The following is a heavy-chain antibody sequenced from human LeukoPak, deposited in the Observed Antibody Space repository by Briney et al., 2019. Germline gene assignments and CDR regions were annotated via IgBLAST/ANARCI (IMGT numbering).Heavy chain of an antibody. V-gene: IGHV4-38-2*02. D-gene: IGHD2-8*02. Sequence: SETLSLTCTVSGGSISSGYYWGWIRQPPGKGLEWIGSIYHSGSTYYNPSLKSRVTISVDTSKNQFSLKLSSVTAADTAVYYCARDGGVAPHNWFDPWGQGTLVTVSS. CDR1: GGSISSGYY. CDR2: IYHSGST. CDR3: ARDGGVAPHNWFDP. J-gene: IGHJ5*02.